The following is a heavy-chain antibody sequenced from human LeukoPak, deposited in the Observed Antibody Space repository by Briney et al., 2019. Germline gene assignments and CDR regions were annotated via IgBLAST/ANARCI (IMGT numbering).Heavy chain of an antibody. J-gene: IGHJ4*02. CDR3: ARAENYDYVWGSYRSGDY. D-gene: IGHD3-16*02. V-gene: IGHV3-30-3*01. CDR1: GFTFSSYA. CDR2: ISYDGSNK. Sequence: PGRSLRLSCAASGFTFSSYAMHWVRQAPGKGLEWVAVISYDGSNKYYADSVKGRFTISRDNSKNTLYLQMNSLRAEDTAVYYCARAENYDYVWGSYRSGDYWGQGTLVTVSS.